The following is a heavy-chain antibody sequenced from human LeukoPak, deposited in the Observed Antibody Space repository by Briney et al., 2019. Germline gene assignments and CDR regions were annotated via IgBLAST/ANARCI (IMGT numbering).Heavy chain of an antibody. CDR1: GFTFSDYY. CDR3: AGLFSGYDPFDY. V-gene: IGHV3-11*01. J-gene: IGHJ4*02. Sequence: GGSLRLSCAASGFTFSDYYMSWIRQAPGEGLEWGSYISSSGSTIYYADSVKGRFTISRDNAKNSLYLQMNSLRAEDTAVYYCAGLFSGYDPFDYWGQGTLVTVSS. CDR2: ISSSGSTI. D-gene: IGHD5-12*01.